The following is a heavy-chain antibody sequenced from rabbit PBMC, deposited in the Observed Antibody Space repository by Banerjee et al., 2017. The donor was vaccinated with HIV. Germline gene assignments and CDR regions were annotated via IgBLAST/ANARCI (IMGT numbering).Heavy chain of an antibody. J-gene: IGHJ4*01. V-gene: IGHV1S45*01. Sequence: QQQLKETGGGLVQPGGSLTLSCKPSGFDFSGYYYMCWVRQAPGKGLEWIACIAIGSSGGTYYASWAKGRFTISKASSTTVTLQMTSLTAADTATYFCAREDYSYDDYGDYNLWGPGTLVTVS. CDR1: GFDFSGYYY. CDR2: IAIGSSGGT. D-gene: IGHD2-1*01. CDR3: AREDYSYDDYGDYNL.